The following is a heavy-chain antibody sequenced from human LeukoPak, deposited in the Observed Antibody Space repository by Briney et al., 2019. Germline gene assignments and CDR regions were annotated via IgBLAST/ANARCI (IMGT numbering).Heavy chain of an antibody. CDR3: ARRRYYDSSGTAVYYFDY. Sequence: SSETLSLTCTVSGGSISSSSYYWGWIRQPPGKGLEWIGSIYYSGSTDYNPSLKSRVTISVDTSKNQFSLKLSSVTAADTAVYYCARRRYYDSSGTAVYYFDYWGQGTLVTVSS. D-gene: IGHD3-22*01. V-gene: IGHV4-39*01. CDR1: GGSISSSSYY. J-gene: IGHJ4*02. CDR2: IYYSGST.